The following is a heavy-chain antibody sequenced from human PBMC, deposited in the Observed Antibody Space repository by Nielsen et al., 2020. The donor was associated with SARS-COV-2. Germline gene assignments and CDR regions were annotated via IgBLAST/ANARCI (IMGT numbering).Heavy chain of an antibody. J-gene: IGHJ4*02. V-gene: IGHV3-9*01. CDR1: GFTFTNYG. D-gene: IGHD4-17*01. CDR3: AKLDDYGDYFYY. Sequence: SLKISCAASGFTFTNYGMHWVRQAPGKGLEWVSGISWNSGSIGYADSVKGRFTISRDNAKNSLYLQMNSLRAEDTALYYCAKLDDYGDYFYYWGQGTLVTVSS. CDR2: ISWNSGSI.